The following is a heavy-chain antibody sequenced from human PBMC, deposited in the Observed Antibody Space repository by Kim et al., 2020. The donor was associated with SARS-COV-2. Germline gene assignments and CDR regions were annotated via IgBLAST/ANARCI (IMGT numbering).Heavy chain of an antibody. V-gene: IGHV4-34*01. CDR2: INHSGST. Sequence: SETLSLTCAVYGGSFSGYYWSWIRQPPGKGLEWIGEINHSGSTNYNPSLKSRVTISVDTSKNQFSLKLSSVTAADTAVYYCARGPGYCSGGSCYYDYWG. CDR1: GGSFSGYY. J-gene: IGHJ4*03. CDR3: ARGPGYCSGGSCYYDY. D-gene: IGHD2-15*01.